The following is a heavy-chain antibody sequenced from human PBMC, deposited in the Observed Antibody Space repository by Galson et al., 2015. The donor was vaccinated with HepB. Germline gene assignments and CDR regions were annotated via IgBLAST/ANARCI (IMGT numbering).Heavy chain of an antibody. V-gene: IGHV3-30*03. J-gene: IGHJ3*02. CDR1: GFTFSSYG. D-gene: IGHD7-27*01. Sequence: SLRLSCAASGFTFSSYGMHWVRQAPGKGLEWVAVISYDGSNKYYADSVKGRFTISRDNSKNTLYLQMNSLRAEDTAVYYCAILTGVDAFDIWGQGTMVTVSS. CDR2: ISYDGSNK. CDR3: AILTGVDAFDI.